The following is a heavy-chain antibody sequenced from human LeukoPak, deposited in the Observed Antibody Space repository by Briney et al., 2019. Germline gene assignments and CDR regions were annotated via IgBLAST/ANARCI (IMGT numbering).Heavy chain of an antibody. D-gene: IGHD3-22*01. CDR1: GGSVSSGSYY. Sequence: SETLSLTCTVSGGSVSSGSYYWSWIRQPPGKGLEWIGYIYYGGSTNYNPSLKSRVTISVDTSKNQFSLKLSSVTAADTAVYYCARYYDTSDYYDYWGQGTLVTVSS. V-gene: IGHV4-61*01. CDR3: ARYYDTSDYYDY. CDR2: IYYGGST. J-gene: IGHJ4*02.